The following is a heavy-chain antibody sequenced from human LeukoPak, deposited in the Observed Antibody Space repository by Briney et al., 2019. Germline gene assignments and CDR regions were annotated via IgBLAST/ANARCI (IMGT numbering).Heavy chain of an antibody. CDR1: GFTFSSYT. D-gene: IGHD3-3*01. Sequence: GGSLRLSCAASGFTFSSYTLNWVRRAPGEGLEWVSGISGTGKSTYYADSVKGRFTISRDNSWNTLYLQINSLRADDTAVYYCAKPPMERHRYFDSWGPGTLVTVSS. V-gene: IGHV3-23*01. J-gene: IGHJ4*02. CDR2: ISGTGKST. CDR3: AKPPMERHRYFDS.